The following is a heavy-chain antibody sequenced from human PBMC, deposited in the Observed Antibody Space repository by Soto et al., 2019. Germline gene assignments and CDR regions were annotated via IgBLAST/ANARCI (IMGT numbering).Heavy chain of an antibody. CDR1: GGSIRSRGYS. J-gene: IGHJ5*02. CDR3: AGSTGWYWFDP. D-gene: IGHD6-19*01. V-gene: IGHV4-61*05. CDR2: IHYSGST. Sequence: SETLSLTCPVSGGSIRSRGYSWSWLRQPPGKGLEWIASIHYSGSTKYNPSLKSRVTVSVDTSKNQFSLKLSSVTAADTAVYYCAGSTGWYWFDPWGQGTLVTVSS.